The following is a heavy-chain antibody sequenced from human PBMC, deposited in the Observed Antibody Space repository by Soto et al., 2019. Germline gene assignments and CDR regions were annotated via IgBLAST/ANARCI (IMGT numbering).Heavy chain of an antibody. V-gene: IGHV3-20*01. Sequence: EVQLVESGGGVVRPGGSLRLSCAASGFTFDDYGMSWVRQAPGKGLEWVSGIDWNGGSTGYADSVKGRFTISRDNAKNSLYLQMNSRRAEDTALYHCARGGLGQWPDYYYGMDVWGQGTTVTVSS. D-gene: IGHD3-16*01. CDR1: GFTFDDYG. CDR3: ARGGLGQWPDYYYGMDV. J-gene: IGHJ6*02. CDR2: IDWNGGST.